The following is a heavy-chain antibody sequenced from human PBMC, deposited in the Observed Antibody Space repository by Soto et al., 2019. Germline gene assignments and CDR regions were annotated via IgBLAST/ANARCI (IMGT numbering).Heavy chain of an antibody. Sequence: ASVKVSCKASGYTFTGYYMHWVRQAPGQGLEWMGWINPNSGGTNYAQKFQGWVTMTRDTSISTAYMELSRLRSDDTAVYYCARGHPQAEVLYGPNYYYGMDVWGQGTTVTVSS. J-gene: IGHJ6*02. V-gene: IGHV1-2*04. CDR1: GYTFTGYY. D-gene: IGHD3-10*01. CDR2: INPNSGGT. CDR3: ARGHPQAEVLYGPNYYYGMDV.